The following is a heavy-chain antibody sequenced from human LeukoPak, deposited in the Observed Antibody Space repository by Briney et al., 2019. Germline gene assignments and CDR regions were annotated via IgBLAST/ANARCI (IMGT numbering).Heavy chain of an antibody. CDR1: GFTFSSYW. Sequence: GGSLRLSCAASGFTFSSYWMSWVRQAPGKGLEWVANIKQDGSEKYYVDSVKGRFTISRDSAKNSLYLQMNSLRAEDTAVYYCARVDSGYDSPSFDYWGQGTLVTVSS. V-gene: IGHV3-7*03. J-gene: IGHJ4*02. CDR3: ARVDSGYDSPSFDY. D-gene: IGHD5-12*01. CDR2: IKQDGSEK.